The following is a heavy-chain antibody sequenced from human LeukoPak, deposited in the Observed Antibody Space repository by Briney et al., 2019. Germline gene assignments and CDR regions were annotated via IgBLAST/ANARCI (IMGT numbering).Heavy chain of an antibody. V-gene: IGHV3-7*01. D-gene: IGHD6-19*01. J-gene: IGHJ4*02. CDR1: GFTFSDYW. Sequence: GGSLRLSCAASGFTFSDYWMSWVRQAPGKGLEWVANIKYHGSDEHYVDSVRGRFTISRDNAKNSLFLQMNSLRAEDTAVYYCARDSGIAVAAEWGQGTLVTVSS. CDR2: IKYHGSDE. CDR3: ARDSGIAVAAE.